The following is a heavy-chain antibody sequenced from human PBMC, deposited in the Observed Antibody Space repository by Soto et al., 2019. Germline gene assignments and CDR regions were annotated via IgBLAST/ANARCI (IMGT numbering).Heavy chain of an antibody. J-gene: IGHJ6*02. V-gene: IGHV1-2*04. D-gene: IGHD2-8*01. Sequence: ASVKVSCKASGYTFTGYYMHWVRQAPGQGLEWMGWINPNSGGTNYAQKFQGWVTMTRDTSISTAYMELSRLRSDDTAVYYCARDGSLGYCTNGVCYIPDVWGQGTTVTVSS. CDR2: INPNSGGT. CDR1: GYTFTGYY. CDR3: ARDGSLGYCTNGVCYIPDV.